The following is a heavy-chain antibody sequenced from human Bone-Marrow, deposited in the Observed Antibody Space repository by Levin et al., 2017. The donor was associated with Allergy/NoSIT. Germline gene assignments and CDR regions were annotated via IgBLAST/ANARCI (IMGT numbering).Heavy chain of an antibody. J-gene: IGHJ4*02. CDR2: IYYSGST. CDR3: ARHRGDSGSYYFDY. Sequence: SETLSLTCTVSGGSISSSSYYWGWIRQPPGTGLEWIGSIYYSGSTYYNPSLKSRVTISVDTSKNQFSLKLSSVTAADTAVYYCARHRGDSGSYYFDYWGQGTLVTVSS. V-gene: IGHV4-39*01. CDR1: GGSISSSSYY. D-gene: IGHD1-26*01.